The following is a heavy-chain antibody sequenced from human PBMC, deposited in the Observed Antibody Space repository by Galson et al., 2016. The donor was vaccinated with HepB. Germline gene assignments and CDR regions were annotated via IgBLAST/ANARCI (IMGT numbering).Heavy chain of an antibody. Sequence: SLRLSCAASGFTFSGYSMNWVRQAPGKGLEWVSSITSSSDYIYYADSVKGRFTISRDNAKKSVSLHMNSLRAEDTAVYYCAREMHSDDVWGSYPSPDYYGMGVWGQGTTVTVSS. D-gene: IGHD3-16*01. CDR2: ITSSSDYI. CDR3: AREMHSDDVWGSYPSPDYYGMGV. J-gene: IGHJ6*02. V-gene: IGHV3-21*01. CDR1: GFTFSGYS.